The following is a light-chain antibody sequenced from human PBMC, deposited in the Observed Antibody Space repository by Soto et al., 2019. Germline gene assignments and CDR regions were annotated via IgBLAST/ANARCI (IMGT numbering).Light chain of an antibody. Sequence: QSVLPQPPSASGTPGQRVTISCSTSNSRSGSNYVYWYQQLPGAAPKLLIYRNDQRPSGVPDRFSGSKSGTSASLAISGLRSEDEGDYFCAKWDDSLRVYVFGSGNKLTVL. J-gene: IGLJ1*01. CDR1: NSRSGSNY. CDR3: AKWDDSLRVYV. V-gene: IGLV1-47*01. CDR2: RND.